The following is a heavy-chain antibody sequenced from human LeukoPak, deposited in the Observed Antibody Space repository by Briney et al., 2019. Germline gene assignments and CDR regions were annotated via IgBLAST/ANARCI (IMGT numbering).Heavy chain of an antibody. CDR2: IRGKAYGETT. J-gene: IGHJ4*02. Sequence: GGSLRLSCSVSGFSFSDYAMNWVRQAPGKGLEWVAFIRGKAYGETTDYAASVKGRFSISRDEFDNIVYLQMNSLKTEDTAVYYCARGADSNFGARDGFDYWGQGTLVTVSS. CDR3: ARGADSNFGARDGFDY. CDR1: GFSFSDYA. V-gene: IGHV3-49*04. D-gene: IGHD3-16*01.